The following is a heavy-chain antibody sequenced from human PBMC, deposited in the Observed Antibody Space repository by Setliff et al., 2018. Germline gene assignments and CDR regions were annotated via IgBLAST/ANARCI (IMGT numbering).Heavy chain of an antibody. Sequence: PSETLSLTCTVSGYSISSGYIWGWIRQPPGKGLEWVGNIGHTGSINYNPSLKSRLTISRDTSKNQVSLKLNSVTATDTAVYYCAMQNVEMATITDYWGQGTLVTVSS. CDR3: AMQNVEMATITDY. CDR2: IGHTGSI. D-gene: IGHD5-12*01. J-gene: IGHJ4*02. CDR1: GYSISSGYI. V-gene: IGHV4-38-2*02.